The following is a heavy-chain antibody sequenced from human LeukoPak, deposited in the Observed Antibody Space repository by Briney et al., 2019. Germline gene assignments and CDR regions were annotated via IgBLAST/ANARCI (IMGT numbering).Heavy chain of an antibody. V-gene: IGHV3-11*04. CDR2: ISSSGSTI. D-gene: IGHD5-18*01. J-gene: IGHJ4*02. Sequence: PGGSLRLSCAASGFTFSDYYMSWIRQAPGKGLEWVSYISSSGSTIYYADSLKGRITISRDNARRSLFLQMNSLRAEDTAVYYCARRASTERGHSYGLDYWGQGTLVTVSS. CDR1: GFTFSDYY. CDR3: ARRASTERGHSYGLDY.